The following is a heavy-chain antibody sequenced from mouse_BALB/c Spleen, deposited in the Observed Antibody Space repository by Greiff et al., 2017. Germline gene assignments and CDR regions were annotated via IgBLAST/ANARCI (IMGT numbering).Heavy chain of an antibody. V-gene: IGHV8-12*01. CDR1: GFSLSTSGMG. D-gene: IGHD2-2*01. J-gene: IGHJ4*01. CDR2: IYWDDDK. CDR3: ARRGYDERPYYYAMDY. Sequence: QVTLKVSGPGILQPSQTLSLTCSFSGFSLSTSGMGVSWIRQPSGKGLEWLAHIYWDDDKRYNPSLKSRLTISKDTSSNQVFLKITSVDTADTATYYCARRGYDERPYYYAMDYWGQGTSVTVSS.